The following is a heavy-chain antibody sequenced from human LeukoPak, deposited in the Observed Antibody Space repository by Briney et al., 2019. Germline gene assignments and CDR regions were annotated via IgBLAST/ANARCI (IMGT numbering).Heavy chain of an antibody. J-gene: IGHJ4*02. CDR2: IYPGDSDT. V-gene: IGHV5-51*01. CDR1: GYGFTSHW. Sequence: GESLKISCKGSGYGFTSHWIGWVRQMPGEGLEWMGIIYPGDSDTRYSPSFQGQVTITVDKSINTAYLQWSSLKASDTAIYYCARPMSGHYSSLDYWGQGTLVTVSS. CDR3: ARPMSGHYSSLDY. D-gene: IGHD1-26*01.